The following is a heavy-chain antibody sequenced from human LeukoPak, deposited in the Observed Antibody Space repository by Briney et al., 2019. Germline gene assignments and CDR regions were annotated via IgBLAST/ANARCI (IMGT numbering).Heavy chain of an antibody. CDR1: GYTFINFD. CDR2: INPNSGNT. V-gene: IGHV1-8*01. Sequence: GASVKVSCKASGYTFINFDINWVRQATGQGLEWMGWINPNSGNTGYAQKFQGRVTMTRNTSISTAYMELSSLRSEDTAVYYCARGRSPPDIVATSYFDYWGQGTLVTVSS. J-gene: IGHJ4*02. CDR3: ARGRSPPDIVATSYFDY. D-gene: IGHD5-12*01.